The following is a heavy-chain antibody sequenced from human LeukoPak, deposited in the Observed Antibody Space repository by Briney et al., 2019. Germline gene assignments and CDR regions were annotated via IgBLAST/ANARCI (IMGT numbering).Heavy chain of an antibody. J-gene: IGHJ4*02. CDR3: ALGWYAIDY. V-gene: IGHV3-48*04. Sequence: GGSLRLSCAASGITISRYSMNWVRQAPGKGLELVSYISSSSSTTYYADSVKGRFTISRDNARNSVHLQMNSLRAEDTALYYCALGWYAIDYWGKGTLVTVSS. CDR1: GITISRYS. D-gene: IGHD6-19*01. CDR2: ISSSSSTT.